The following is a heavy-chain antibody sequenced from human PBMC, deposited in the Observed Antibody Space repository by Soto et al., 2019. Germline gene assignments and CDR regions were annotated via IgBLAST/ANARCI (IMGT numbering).Heavy chain of an antibody. Sequence: PGGSLRLSCVASGFNLSHPWMTWVRQAAGKGLEWVGRIKSKTDGGTADYAAPVKARATISRDDSKNTVYLQMNSLKTEDTAVYYCTTGIYYDILTGYHNVAYWGQGALVAVSS. D-gene: IGHD3-9*01. J-gene: IGHJ4*02. CDR3: TTGIYYDILTGYHNVAY. V-gene: IGHV3-15*01. CDR1: GFNLSHPW. CDR2: IKSKTDGGTA.